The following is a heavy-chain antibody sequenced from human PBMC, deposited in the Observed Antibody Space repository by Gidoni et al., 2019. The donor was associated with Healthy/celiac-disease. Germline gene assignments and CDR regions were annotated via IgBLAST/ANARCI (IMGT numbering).Heavy chain of an antibody. Sequence: EVQLGESGGGVVQPGGSLRRAGAASGFTLSSYDMHRVRQATGKGLEWVSSICTAGDTYYPGSVKGRFTIARENAKNSLYLQVNSLRAGDTAVYYCARSNGELLLDYWGQGPLVTVSS. J-gene: IGHJ4*02. CDR1: GFTLSSYD. CDR2: ICTAGDT. D-gene: IGHD1-26*01. CDR3: ARSNGELLLDY. V-gene: IGHV3-13*01.